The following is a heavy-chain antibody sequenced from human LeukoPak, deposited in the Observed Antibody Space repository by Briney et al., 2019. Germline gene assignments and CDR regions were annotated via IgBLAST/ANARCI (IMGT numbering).Heavy chain of an antibody. V-gene: IGHV1-2*02. CDR2: INPNSGGT. D-gene: IGHD3-9*01. CDR3: ARDESDINDAFDI. Sequence: ASVKVSCKASGYTFTGYYMHWVRQAPGQGLEWMGWINPNSGGTNYAQKFQGRVTMTRDTSISTAYMELSRLRSDGTAVYYCARDESDINDAFDIWGQGTMVTVSS. J-gene: IGHJ3*02. CDR1: GYTFTGYY.